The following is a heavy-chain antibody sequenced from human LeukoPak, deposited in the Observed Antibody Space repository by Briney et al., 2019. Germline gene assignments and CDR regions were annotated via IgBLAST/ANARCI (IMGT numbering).Heavy chain of an antibody. Sequence: SETLSLTCTVSGGSISSGGYYWSWIRQHPGKGLEWIGFIFYSGSTYYNPSLKSRVTMSVDTSKNQFSLKLSSVTAADTAVYYCARDPRGGNFFDYWGQGTLVSVSS. CDR3: ARDPRGGNFFDY. J-gene: IGHJ4*02. CDR2: IFYSGST. CDR1: GGSISSGGYY. V-gene: IGHV4-31*03. D-gene: IGHD4-23*01.